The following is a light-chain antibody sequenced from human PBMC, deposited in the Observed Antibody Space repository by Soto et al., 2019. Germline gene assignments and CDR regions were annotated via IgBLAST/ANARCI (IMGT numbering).Light chain of an antibody. CDR1: SSNIGNNA. J-gene: IGLJ2*01. CDR2: YDD. CDR3: AAWDDSLNGVI. V-gene: IGLV1-36*01. Sequence: VLTQPPSVSEAPRQRVTISCSGSSSNIGNNAVNWYQQVPGKTPKLLIYYDDLLPSGVSDRFSGSKSGTSASLAISGLQSDDEADYYCAAWDDSLNGVIFGGGTKLTVL.